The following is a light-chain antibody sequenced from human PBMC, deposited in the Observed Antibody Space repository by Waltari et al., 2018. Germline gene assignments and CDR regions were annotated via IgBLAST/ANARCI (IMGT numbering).Light chain of an antibody. CDR1: KLGNKY. CDR3: QAWDSSTVV. V-gene: IGLV3-1*01. CDR2: QDS. J-gene: IGLJ2*01. Sequence: YELTQSPSVSVSPGQTASIICSGDKLGNKYACWYQQKPGQSPVLVIYQDSQRPSGIPERFACSNSGNTASLTISGTQAMDEADYYCQAWDSSTVVFGGGTKLTVL.